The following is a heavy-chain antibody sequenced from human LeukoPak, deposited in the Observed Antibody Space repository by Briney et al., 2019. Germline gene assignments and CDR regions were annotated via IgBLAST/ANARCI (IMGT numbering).Heavy chain of an antibody. D-gene: IGHD3-10*02. V-gene: IGHV6-1*01. CDR1: GDSVSSNSAA. Sequence: SQTLSLTCAISGDSVSSNSAAWNWIRQSPARGLEWLGRTYYRSKWYNDYAVSVKSRITINPDTSRNQFSLQLESVTPDDTAMYYCTRTGMFADSWGQGTLVTASS. CDR2: TYYRSKWYN. J-gene: IGHJ4*02. CDR3: TRTGMFADS.